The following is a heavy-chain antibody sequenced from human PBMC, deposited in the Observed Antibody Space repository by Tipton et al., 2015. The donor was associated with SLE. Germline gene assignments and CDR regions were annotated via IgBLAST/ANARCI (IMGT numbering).Heavy chain of an antibody. Sequence: GLVKPSQTLSLTCAISGDSVSTNSADWTWIRQSPSRGVEWLGRTYYRSKWYSDYAVSVKSRITINPDTSKNQFSLQLNSVTPEETTVYYCARVWGTGSRGVDYWGQGTLVTVSS. D-gene: IGHD2-2*01. CDR1: GDSVSTNSAD. V-gene: IGHV6-1*01. CDR3: ARVWGTGSRGVDY. CDR2: TYYRSKWYS. J-gene: IGHJ4*02.